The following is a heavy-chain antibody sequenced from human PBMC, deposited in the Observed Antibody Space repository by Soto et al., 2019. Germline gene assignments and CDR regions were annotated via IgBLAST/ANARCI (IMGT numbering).Heavy chain of an antibody. CDR2: ISYDGSNK. D-gene: IGHD5-12*01. CDR1: GFTFSSYA. CDR3: ARDMWPKMATMRNPCAI. J-gene: IGHJ4*02. V-gene: IGHV3-30-3*01. Sequence: QVQLVESGGGVVQPGRSLRLSCAASGFTFSSYAMHWVRQAPGKGLEWVAVISYDGSNKYYADSVKGRFTISRDNSKNTLYLQMNSLRAEDTAVYYCARDMWPKMATMRNPCAIWGQGTLVTVSS.